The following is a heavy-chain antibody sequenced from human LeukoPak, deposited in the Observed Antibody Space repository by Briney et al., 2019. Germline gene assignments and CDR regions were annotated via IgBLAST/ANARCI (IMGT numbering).Heavy chain of an antibody. CDR1: GGSFSGYY. V-gene: IGHV4-34*01. CDR2: INHSGST. Sequence: KPSETLSLTCAVYGGSFSGYYWSWIRQPXGXXLEWIGEINHSGSTNYNPSLKSRVTISVDTSKNQSSLKLSSVTAADTAVYYCARGLDFTDIVAEYYFDYWGQGTLVTVSS. D-gene: IGHD5-12*01. CDR3: ARGLDFTDIVAEYYFDY. J-gene: IGHJ4*02.